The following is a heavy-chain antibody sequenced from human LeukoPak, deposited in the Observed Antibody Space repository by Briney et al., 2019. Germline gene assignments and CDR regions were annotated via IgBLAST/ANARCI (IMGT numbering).Heavy chain of an antibody. J-gene: IGHJ4*02. CDR1: AGSISSGDYY. Sequence: PSETLSLTCTVSAGSISSGDYYWSWIRQPPGKGLEWIRYIYYSGSTYYNPSLKSRVTISVDTSKNQFSLKLSSVTAADTAVHYCATSPYYYGSGSYYKGSYWGQGTLVTVSS. CDR3: ATSPYYYGSGSYYKGSY. V-gene: IGHV4-30-4*01. D-gene: IGHD3-10*01. CDR2: IYYSGST.